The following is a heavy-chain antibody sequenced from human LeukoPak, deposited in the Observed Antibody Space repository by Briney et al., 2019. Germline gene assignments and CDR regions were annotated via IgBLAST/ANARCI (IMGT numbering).Heavy chain of an antibody. CDR3: TRERRGSYYAFES. J-gene: IGHJ4*02. CDR2: ITTSGSST. V-gene: IGHV3-11*01. CDR1: GFSFSDYY. D-gene: IGHD3-16*01. Sequence: KAGGSLRLSCAASGFSFSDYYMSWVRQAPGKGLEWISYITTSGSSTKYADSVKGRLTISRDNAKNSVVLQMNSLRAEDTAVYYCTRERRGSYYAFESWGQGTLVSVSS.